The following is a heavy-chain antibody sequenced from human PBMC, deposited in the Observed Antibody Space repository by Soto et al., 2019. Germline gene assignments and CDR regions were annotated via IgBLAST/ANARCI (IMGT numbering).Heavy chain of an antibody. V-gene: IGHV4-34*01. CDR2: INNGGIA. CDR1: GGYLRGYH. D-gene: IGHD2-15*01. CDR3: ARRDYCNGGRCYWHFDY. J-gene: IGHJ4*02. Sequence: SETLSLTCAVYGGYLRGYHWSWIRQPPGKGLEWIGEINNGGIANSNPSLKSRVTISVDTSKNQFSLNLKSVTAADTAVYYCARRDYCNGGRCYWHFDYWGQGTLVTVSS.